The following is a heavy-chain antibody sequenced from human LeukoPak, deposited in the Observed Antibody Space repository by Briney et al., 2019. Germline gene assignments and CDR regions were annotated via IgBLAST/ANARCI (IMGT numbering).Heavy chain of an antibody. CDR2: VFYSGST. CDR1: GGSISSYY. Sequence: SETLSLSCTVSGGSISSYYWSWIRQPPGKGLEWIGNVFYSGSTYYNPSLKSRVAISVDTSKNQFSLKLSSVTAADTAVYYCARVPNYDFWTGYIDYRGQGTLVTVSS. V-gene: IGHV4-59*12. J-gene: IGHJ4*02. CDR3: ARVPNYDFWTGYIDY. D-gene: IGHD3/OR15-3a*01.